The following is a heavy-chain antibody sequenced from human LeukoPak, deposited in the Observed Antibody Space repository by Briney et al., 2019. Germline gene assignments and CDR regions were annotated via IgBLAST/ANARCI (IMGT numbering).Heavy chain of an antibody. CDR1: GGSISSYY. CDR3: ARDSYSWFDP. V-gene: IGHV4-59*01. J-gene: IGHJ5*02. CDR2: IYYRWST. Sequence: SETLSLTCTVSGGSISSYYWSWIRQPPGKGLEWIGYIYYRWSTNYNPSLKSRVTISVDTSKNQFSLKLRSVTAADTAVYYCARDSYSWFDPWGQGTLASVSS.